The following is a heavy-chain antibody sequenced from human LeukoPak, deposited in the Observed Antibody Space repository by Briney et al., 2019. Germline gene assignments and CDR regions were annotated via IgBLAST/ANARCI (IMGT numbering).Heavy chain of an antibody. CDR3: AKKTRLYYYGMDV. J-gene: IGHJ6*02. V-gene: IGHV3-23*01. CDR1: GFTFSSYA. Sequence: GGSLRLSCAASGFTFSSYAMSWVRQAPGKGLEWVSAISGSGGSTYYADSVKGRFTISRDNSNNTLYLQMNRLRAEDTAVYYCAKKTRLYYYGMDVWGQGTTVTVSS. CDR2: ISGSGGST.